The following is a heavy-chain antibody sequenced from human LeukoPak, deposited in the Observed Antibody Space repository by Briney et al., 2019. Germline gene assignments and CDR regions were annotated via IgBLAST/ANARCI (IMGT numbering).Heavy chain of an antibody. J-gene: IGHJ4*02. D-gene: IGHD3-10*01. CDR1: GFTFSSYG. Sequence: GRSLRLSCAASGFTFSSYGMHWVRQAPGKGLEWVAVISYDGSNKYYADSVKGRFTISRDNSKNTLYLQMNSLRAEDTAVYYCARVYSHYGSGSYYNGYFDYWGQGTLVTVSS. CDR3: ARVYSHYGSGSYYNGYFDY. CDR2: ISYDGSNK. V-gene: IGHV3-30*04.